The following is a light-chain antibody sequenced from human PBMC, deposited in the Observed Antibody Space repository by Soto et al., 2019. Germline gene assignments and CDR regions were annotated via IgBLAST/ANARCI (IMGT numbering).Light chain of an antibody. CDR2: AAP. Sequence: DIQLTQSPSSLSASVGDRVTITCRASQSIRSYLNWYQQKPGKAPKLLIYAAPSLQSGVPSRFSGSGSGTEFTLTISSLQPEDFATYFCLQHNNYPPTFGQGTKVDI. J-gene: IGKJ1*01. CDR1: QSIRSY. CDR3: LQHNNYPPT. V-gene: IGKV1-17*01.